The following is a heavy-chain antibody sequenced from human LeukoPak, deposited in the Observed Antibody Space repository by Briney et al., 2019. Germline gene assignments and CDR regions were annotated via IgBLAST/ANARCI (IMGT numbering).Heavy chain of an antibody. Sequence: GGSLRLSCAASGFTFSSSSMNWVRQAPGKGLEWVSSISSRSSYIYYADSVKGRFTLSRDNAKNSLYLQMNSLRAEDTAVYYCAREGTGTNTLDYWGQGTLVTVSS. V-gene: IGHV3-21*01. CDR2: ISSRSSYI. CDR3: AREGTGTNTLDY. D-gene: IGHD1-7*01. J-gene: IGHJ4*02. CDR1: GFTFSSSS.